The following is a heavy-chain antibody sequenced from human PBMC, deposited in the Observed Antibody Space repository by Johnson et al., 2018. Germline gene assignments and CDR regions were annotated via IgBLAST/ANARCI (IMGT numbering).Heavy chain of an antibody. J-gene: IGHJ1*01. D-gene: IGHD4-17*01. CDR2: ISRSGRGK. CDR1: RFTFSTYD. V-gene: IGHV3-23*04. Sequence: VQLVQSGGGLVQPGGSLRLSCAASRFTFSTYDMSWVRQAPGKWLECVSAISRSGRGKYYAASGKGRFTIPLDNSKNTLKLQMNSLRAEDTAVYYCAREVHYGDYPLAEYFQHWGQGTLVTVSS. CDR3: AREVHYGDYPLAEYFQH.